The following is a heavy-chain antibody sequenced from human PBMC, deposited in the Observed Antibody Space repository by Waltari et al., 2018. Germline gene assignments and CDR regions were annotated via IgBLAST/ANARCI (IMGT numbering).Heavy chain of an antibody. CDR3: VRELLEESHRRFGQYYLGL. J-gene: IGHJ1*01. CDR1: GFIFGNLV. D-gene: IGHD3-10*01. V-gene: IGHV3-48*03. Sequence: EVYLMESGGGLVQPGGSLRLSCAASGFIFGNLVMHCVRRAPGKGLEWVSYIGSSGTTVDYAASVRGRFRVSRDNARNSVYLQMDSLRAEDSALYYCVRELLEESHRRFGQYYLGLWGQGTPVTVSA. CDR2: IGSSGTTV.